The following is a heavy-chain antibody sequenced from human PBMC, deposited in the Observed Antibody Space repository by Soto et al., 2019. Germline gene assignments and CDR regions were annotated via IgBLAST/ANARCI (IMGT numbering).Heavy chain of an antibody. CDR1: GFTFSSDW. V-gene: IGHV3-74*01. CDR2: IKSDGSST. D-gene: IGHD6-13*01. J-gene: IGHJ6*02. CDR3: GRGHYSRQAYGMDV. Sequence: EVQLVESGGGLVQPGGSLRLSCAASGFTFSSDWMQWVRQAPGKGLVWVSRIKSDGSSTTYADSVKGRFTISRDNAQNTLYLEMNSLRAEDTAVYYCGRGHYSRQAYGMDVRGQGTTVTVSS.